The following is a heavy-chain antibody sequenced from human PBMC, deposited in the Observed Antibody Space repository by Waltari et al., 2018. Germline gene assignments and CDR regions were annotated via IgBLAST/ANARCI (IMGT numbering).Heavy chain of an antibody. CDR1: GGSLSGYH. Sequence: QVQLQQWGAGLLKPSETLSLTSHLSGGSLSGYHWTWIRQPPGKGLEWIGEINDSGRTTYNPSLESRVTVSIDTANNRFSLRVRSVTAADTAVYYCARVFGYYYYYMDVWGKGTTVTISS. J-gene: IGHJ6*03. CDR2: INDSGRT. D-gene: IGHD3-3*01. CDR3: ARVFGYYYYYMDV. V-gene: IGHV4-34*02.